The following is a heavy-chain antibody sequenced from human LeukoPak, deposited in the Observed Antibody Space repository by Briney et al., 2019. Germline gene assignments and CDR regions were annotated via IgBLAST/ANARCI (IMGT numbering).Heavy chain of an antibody. Sequence: SETLSLTCTVSGGSISSYYWSWIRQPPGKGLEWIGYIYYSGSTNYNPSLKSRVTISVDTSKNQFSLKLSSVTAADTAVYYCAIDSSGYGGFGYYFDYWGQGTLVTVSS. V-gene: IGHV4-59*12. D-gene: IGHD3-22*01. J-gene: IGHJ4*02. CDR1: GGSISSYY. CDR2: IYYSGST. CDR3: AIDSSGYGGFGYYFDY.